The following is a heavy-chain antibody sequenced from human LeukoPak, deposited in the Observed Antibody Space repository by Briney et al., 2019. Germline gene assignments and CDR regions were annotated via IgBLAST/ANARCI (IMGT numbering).Heavy chain of an antibody. CDR3: ARVAGGYCSSTSCYDAFDI. CDR2: ISAYNGNT. CDR1: GYTLTSYG. V-gene: IGHV1-18*01. J-gene: IGHJ3*02. Sequence: ASVKVSCKASGYTLTSYGISWVRQAPGQGLEWMGWISAYNGNTNYAQKLQGRVTMTTDTSTSTAYMELRSLRSDDTAVYYCARVAGGYCSSTSCYDAFDIWGQGTMVTVSS. D-gene: IGHD2-2*01.